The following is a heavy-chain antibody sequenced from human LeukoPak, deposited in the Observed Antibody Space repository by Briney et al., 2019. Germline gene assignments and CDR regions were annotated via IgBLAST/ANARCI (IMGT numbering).Heavy chain of an antibody. V-gene: IGHV1-2*02. D-gene: IGHD2-2*01. CDR2: INPNSGGT. J-gene: IGHJ6*03. CDR3: SRGSSTSITYYMDV. CDR1: GSTFTGYY. Sequence: ASVKVSCKASGSTFTGYYIHWVRQAPGQGLEWMGWINPNSGGTNYAQKLQGRVTMTRDTSISTAYMELSRLRSDDTAVYYCSRGSSTSITYYMDVWGKGTTVTVSS.